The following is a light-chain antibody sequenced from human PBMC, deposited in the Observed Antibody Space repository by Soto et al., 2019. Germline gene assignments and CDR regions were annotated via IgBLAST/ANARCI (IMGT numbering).Light chain of an antibody. CDR2: GNS. CDR1: SSNIGAGYD. CDR3: QSYDSSLSGSV. V-gene: IGLV1-40*01. J-gene: IGLJ2*01. Sequence: QSVLTQPPSVSGAPGQRVTISCTGSSSNIGAGYDVHWYQHRPGTAPKLLIYGNSTRPSGVPDRFSGSKSGTSASLAITGLQAEDEADYYCQSYDSSLSGSVFGGGTKLTVL.